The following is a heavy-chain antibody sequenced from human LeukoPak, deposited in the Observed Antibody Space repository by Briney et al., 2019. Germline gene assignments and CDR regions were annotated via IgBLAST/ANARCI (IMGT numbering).Heavy chain of an antibody. Sequence: PGGSLRLSCTASGFTFSSYAMHWVRQAPGKGLEWVAIISYDGGNEYYVDSVKGRFTISRDNSKNTLYLQMNSLRAEDTAVYYCARDQSRKVRGVTNWYFNLWGRGTLVTVSS. CDR3: ARDQSRKVRGVTNWYFNL. J-gene: IGHJ2*01. CDR1: GFTFSSYA. D-gene: IGHD3-10*01. CDR2: ISYDGGNE. V-gene: IGHV3-30*14.